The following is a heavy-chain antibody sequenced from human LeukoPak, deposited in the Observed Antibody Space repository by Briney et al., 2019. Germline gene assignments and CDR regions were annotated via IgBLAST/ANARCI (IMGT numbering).Heavy chain of an antibody. CDR1: GGTFSSYA. J-gene: IGHJ6*03. Sequence: ASVKVSCKASGGTFSSYAISWVRQAPGQGLEWMGGIIPIFGTANYAQKFQGRVTITADESTSTAYMELSSLRSEDTAVYYCARNWDYSNYRGRAAYYYYMDVWGKGTTVTVSS. CDR2: IIPIFGTA. CDR3: ARNWDYSNYRGRAAYYYYMDV. D-gene: IGHD4-11*01. V-gene: IGHV1-69*13.